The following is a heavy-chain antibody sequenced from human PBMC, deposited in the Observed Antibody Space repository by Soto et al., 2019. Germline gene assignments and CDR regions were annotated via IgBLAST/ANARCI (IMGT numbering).Heavy chain of an antibody. Sequence: GGSLRLSCAASGFTFSSYGMHWVRQAPGKGLEWVAVIWYDGSNKYYADSVKGRFTISRDNSKNTLYLQMNSLRAEDTAVYYCAGDRLDVVVPAAIYYYYGMDVWGQGTTVTVSS. CDR3: AGDRLDVVVPAAIYYYYGMDV. CDR2: IWYDGSNK. D-gene: IGHD2-2*01. CDR1: GFTFSSYG. J-gene: IGHJ6*02. V-gene: IGHV3-33*01.